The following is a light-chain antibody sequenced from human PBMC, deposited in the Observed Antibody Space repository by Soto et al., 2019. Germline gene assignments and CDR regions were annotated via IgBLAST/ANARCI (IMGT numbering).Light chain of an antibody. CDR2: GAS. J-gene: IGKJ4*01. CDR1: QSVSFSY. V-gene: IGKV3-20*01. Sequence: EIVLRQSPGTLSLSPGERATLSCRASQSVSFSYLAWYQQKPGQAPRLLIYGASSRATGIPDRFSGSGSGTDFTLTISRLEPEDFAVYYCQQYGRSPLTFGGGTKVDIK. CDR3: QQYGRSPLT.